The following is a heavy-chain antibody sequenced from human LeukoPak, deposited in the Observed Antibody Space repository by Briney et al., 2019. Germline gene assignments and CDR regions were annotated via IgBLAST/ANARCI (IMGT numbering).Heavy chain of an antibody. CDR2: IYPGDSDT. D-gene: IGHD6-13*01. CDR1: GYSFTSYW. J-gene: IGHJ6*02. V-gene: IGHV5-51*01. Sequence: GESLKISCKGSGYSFTSYWIGWVRQMPGKGLEWMGIIYPGDSDTRYSPSLQGQVTISADKSISTAYLQWSSLKASDTAMYYCARHNGKAKYSSSWYENGSDVWGQGTTVTVSS. CDR3: ARHNGKAKYSSSWYENGSDV.